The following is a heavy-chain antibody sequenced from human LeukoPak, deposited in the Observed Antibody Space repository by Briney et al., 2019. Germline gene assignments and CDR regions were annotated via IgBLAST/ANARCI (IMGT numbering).Heavy chain of an antibody. CDR3: ASGGDYYDSSGYYYWFDP. V-gene: IGHV1-69*04. J-gene: IGHJ5*02. CDR2: IIPILGIA. D-gene: IGHD3-22*01. Sequence: SVTVSCKASGGTFSSYAISWVRQAPGQGLEWMGRIIPILGIANYAQKFQGRVTITADKSTSTAYMELSSLRSEDTAVYYCASGGDYYDSSGYYYWFDPWGQGTLVTVSA. CDR1: GGTFSSYA.